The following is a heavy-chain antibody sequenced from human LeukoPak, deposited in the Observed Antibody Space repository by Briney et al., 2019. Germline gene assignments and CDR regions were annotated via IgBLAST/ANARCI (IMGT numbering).Heavy chain of an antibody. CDR3: ASFTQQLVFPN. Sequence: GGSLRLSCAASGFTVSSNSMSWVRQAPGKGLEWVSVIYRGGNTYYADSVKGRFTISRDNSKNTLYLQMNSLRAEDTAVYYCASFTQQLVFPNWGQGNLVTVFS. D-gene: IGHD6-13*01. J-gene: IGHJ1*01. CDR2: IYRGGNT. CDR1: GFTVSSNS. V-gene: IGHV3-53*01.